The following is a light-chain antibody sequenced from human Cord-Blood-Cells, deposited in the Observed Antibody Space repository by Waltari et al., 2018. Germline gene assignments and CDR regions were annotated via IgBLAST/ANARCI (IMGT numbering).Light chain of an antibody. CDR2: GKN. J-gene: IGLJ3*02. CDR1: SLRSYY. CDR3: NSRDSSGNHLV. Sequence: SSELTPDPAVSVALGQTVRITCQGDSLRSYYARWDQQKPGQAPVLVIYGKNNRPSGIPDRFSGSSSGNTASLTITGAQAEDEADYYCNSRDSSGNHLVFGGGTKLTVL. V-gene: IGLV3-19*01.